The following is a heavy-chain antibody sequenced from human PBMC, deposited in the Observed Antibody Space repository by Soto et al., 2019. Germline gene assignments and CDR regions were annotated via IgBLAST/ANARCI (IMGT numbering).Heavy chain of an antibody. J-gene: IGHJ4*02. Sequence: QVQLVQSGAEVKKPGSSVKVYCKASGGTFSSYIISWVRQAPGQGLEWMGRIIPILGIANYAQKFQGRVTITADKSTSTAYMELSSLRSEDTAVYYCARGLHYDSLSLDDYWGQGTLVTVSS. D-gene: IGHD3-22*01. CDR3: ARGLHYDSLSLDDY. V-gene: IGHV1-69*02. CDR2: IIPILGIA. CDR1: GGTFSSYI.